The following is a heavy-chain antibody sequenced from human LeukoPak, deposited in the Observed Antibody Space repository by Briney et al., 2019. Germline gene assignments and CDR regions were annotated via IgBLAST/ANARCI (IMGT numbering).Heavy chain of an antibody. D-gene: IGHD6-13*01. Sequence: SQTLSLTCTVSGGSISSYYWSWIRQPPGKGLEWIGYIYYSGSTNYNPSLKSRVTISVDTSKNQFSLKLSSVTAADTAVYYCATGGGSSRYRYYYYGMDVWGQGTTVTVSS. CDR1: GGSISSYY. V-gene: IGHV4-59*01. CDR2: IYYSGST. CDR3: ATGGGSSRYRYYYYGMDV. J-gene: IGHJ6*02.